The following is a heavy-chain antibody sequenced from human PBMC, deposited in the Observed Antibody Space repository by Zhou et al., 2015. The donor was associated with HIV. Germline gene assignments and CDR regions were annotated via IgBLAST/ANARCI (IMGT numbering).Heavy chain of an antibody. J-gene: IGHJ6*02. D-gene: IGHD3-3*01. CDR1: GLTVGGHA. Sequence: EVQLVESGGTLIQPGRSLRLSCAVNGLTVGGHAMHWVRQVPGRGLEWVSSISWNSAKIAYADSVKGRFTISRDNAKNSLYLQMSSLRPEDTALYYCVKDIGRVTVFGVVKDYFYHGMDVWGQGTTVTVSS. V-gene: IGHV3-9*01. CDR3: VKDIGRVTVFGVVKDYFYHGMDV. CDR2: ISWNSAKI.